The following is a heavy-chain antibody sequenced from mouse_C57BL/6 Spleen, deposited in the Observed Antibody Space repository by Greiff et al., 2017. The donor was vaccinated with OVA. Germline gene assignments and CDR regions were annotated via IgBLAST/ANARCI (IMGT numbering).Heavy chain of an antibody. J-gene: IGHJ4*01. D-gene: IGHD2-10*02. CDR2: INPSTGGT. Sequence: EVQLQQSGPELVKPGASVKISCKASGYSFTGYYMNWVKQSPEKSLEWIGEINPSTGGTTYNQKFKAKATLTVDKSSSTAYMQLKSLTSEDSAVYYCARGYGNYGDAMDYWGQGTSVTVSS. CDR3: ARGYGNYGDAMDY. V-gene: IGHV1-42*01. CDR1: GYSFTGYY.